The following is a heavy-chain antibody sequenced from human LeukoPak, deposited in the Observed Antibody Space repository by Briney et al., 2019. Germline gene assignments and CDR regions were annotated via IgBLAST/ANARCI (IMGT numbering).Heavy chain of an antibody. CDR3: ARAGGRSWFDP. J-gene: IGHJ5*02. CDR2: INPNSGGT. V-gene: IGHV1-2*02. Sequence: SVKVSCKASGYSFSDKYMHWVRQAPGQGLEWMGGINPNSGGTNYAQKFQGRVTMTTDTSMSTAYMELSRLTSDDPAVYYCARAGGRSWFDPWGQGTLVTVSS. CDR1: GYSFSDKY.